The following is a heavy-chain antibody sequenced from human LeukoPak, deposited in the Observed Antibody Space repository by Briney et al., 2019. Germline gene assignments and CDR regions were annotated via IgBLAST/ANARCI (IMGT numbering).Heavy chain of an antibody. J-gene: IGHJ4*02. CDR3: TRGYYYDSSGYGLDY. CDR1: GFTFGDYA. V-gene: IGHV3-49*04. Sequence: GGSLRLSCTASGFTFGDYAMSWVRQAPGKGLEWVGFIRSKAYGGTTEYAVSVKGRFTISRDDSKSIAYLQMNSLKTEDTAVYYCTRGYYYDSSGYGLDYWGQGTLVTVSS. D-gene: IGHD3-22*01. CDR2: IRSKAYGGTT.